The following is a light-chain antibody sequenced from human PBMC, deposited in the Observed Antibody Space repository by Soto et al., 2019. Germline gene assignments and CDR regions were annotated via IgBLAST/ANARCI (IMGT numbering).Light chain of an antibody. CDR2: GNN. CDR1: SSNIGSNT. V-gene: IGLV1-44*01. Sequence: QSVLTQSPSASGTPGQRVTISCSGRSSNIGSNTVNWYQQLPGTAPKLLIYGNNQRPSGVPDRFSGSKSGTSASLAISGLQSGDEADYYCAAWDDRMNGYVFVTGTKVTVL. CDR3: AAWDDRMNGYV. J-gene: IGLJ1*01.